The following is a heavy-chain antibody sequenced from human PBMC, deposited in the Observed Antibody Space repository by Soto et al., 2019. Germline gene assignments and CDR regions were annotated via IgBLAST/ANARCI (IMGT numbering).Heavy chain of an antibody. CDR2: IYYSGST. V-gene: IGHV4-59*01. Sequence: SETLSLTCTVSGGSISSYYWSWIRQPPGKGLEWIGYIYYSGSTNYNPSLKSRVTISVDTSKNQFSLKLSSVTAADTAVYYCARAQSAFWSGSPRYYYGMDVWGQGTTVTVS. D-gene: IGHD3-3*01. CDR3: ARAQSAFWSGSPRYYYGMDV. CDR1: GGSISSYY. J-gene: IGHJ6*02.